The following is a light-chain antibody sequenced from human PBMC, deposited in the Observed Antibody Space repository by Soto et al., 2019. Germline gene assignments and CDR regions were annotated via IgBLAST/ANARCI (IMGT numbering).Light chain of an antibody. J-gene: IGLJ1*01. V-gene: IGLV2-23*02. Sequence: QSALTQPASVSGSPGQSITISCTGTSSDVGNYNLVSWYQQHPGKAPKLMICEVSKRPSGVSNRFSGSKSGNTASLTISGLQAEEEADYYCCSYAGSRTFVFGTGTKVTV. CDR1: SSDVGNYNL. CDR2: EVS. CDR3: CSYAGSRTFV.